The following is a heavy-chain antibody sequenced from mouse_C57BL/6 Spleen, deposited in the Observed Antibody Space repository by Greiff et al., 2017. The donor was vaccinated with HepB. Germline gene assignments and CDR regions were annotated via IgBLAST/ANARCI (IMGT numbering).Heavy chain of an antibody. CDR2: IYPGDGDT. V-gene: IGHV1-82*01. CDR1: GYAFSSSW. J-gene: IGHJ1*03. Sequence: QVQLQQSGPELVKPGASVKISCKASGYAFSSSWMNWVKQRPGKGLEWIGRIYPGDGDTNYNGKFKGKATLTADKSSSTAYMQLSSLTSEDSAVYFCARLDGYYSYWYFDVWGTGTTVTVSS. D-gene: IGHD2-3*01. CDR3: ARLDGYYSYWYFDV.